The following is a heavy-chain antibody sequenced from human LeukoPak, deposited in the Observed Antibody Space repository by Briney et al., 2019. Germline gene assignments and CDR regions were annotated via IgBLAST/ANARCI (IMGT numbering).Heavy chain of an antibody. V-gene: IGHV1-18*01. J-gene: IGHJ4*02. CDR1: GYTFTSYG. CDR3: ASNLLYSSSWYDFDY. CDR2: ISAYNGNT. D-gene: IGHD6-13*01. Sequence: ASVKVSCKASGYTFTSYGISWVRQAPGQGLEWMGWISAYNGNTNYAQKLQGRVTMTTDTSTSTAYMELRSLRSDDTAVYYCASNLLYSSSWYDFDYWGQGTLVTVSS.